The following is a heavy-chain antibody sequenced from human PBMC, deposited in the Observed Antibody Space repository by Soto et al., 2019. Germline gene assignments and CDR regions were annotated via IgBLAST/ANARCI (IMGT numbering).Heavy chain of an antibody. CDR1: GFTFSSYA. J-gene: IGHJ4*02. D-gene: IGHD3-10*01. CDR2: ISGSGGST. V-gene: IGHV3-23*01. CDR3: AKDQSITMVRGEYY. Sequence: EVQLLESGGGLVQPGGSLRLSCAACGFTFSSYAMSWVRQAPGKGLEWVSAISGSGGSTYYADSVKGRFTISRDNSKNTLYLQMNSLRAEDTAVYYCAKDQSITMVRGEYYWGQGTLVTVSS.